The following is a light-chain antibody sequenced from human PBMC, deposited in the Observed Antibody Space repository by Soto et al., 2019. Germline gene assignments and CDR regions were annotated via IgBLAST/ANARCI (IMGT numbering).Light chain of an antibody. V-gene: IGKV3-20*01. J-gene: IGKJ4*01. CDR1: QSISSSY. CDR3: QQYGSYPLT. CDR2: GAS. Sequence: DIVLTQSPGTLSLSPGERATLSCRASQSISSSYIAWYQQRPGQTPRLLIHGASSRATGIPDRFSGSGSGTDFILTIHRLEPEDFAVYYCQQYGSYPLTFGGGTKVDIK.